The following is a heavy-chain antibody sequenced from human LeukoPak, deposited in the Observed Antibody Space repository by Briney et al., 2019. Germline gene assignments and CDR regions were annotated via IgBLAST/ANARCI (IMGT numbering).Heavy chain of an antibody. CDR3: ARQGTSIVGATIDY. J-gene: IGHJ4*02. Sequence: SEALSLTCTVSGGSIRGSTYYWGWIRQPPGKGLEWIGNIYYSGITYYNPSLKSRVTIYVDTSKNQFSLKLISVTAADTALYYCARQGTSIVGATIDYWGQGTLVTVSS. CDR2: IYYSGIT. D-gene: IGHD1-26*01. V-gene: IGHV4-39*01. CDR1: GGSIRGSTYY.